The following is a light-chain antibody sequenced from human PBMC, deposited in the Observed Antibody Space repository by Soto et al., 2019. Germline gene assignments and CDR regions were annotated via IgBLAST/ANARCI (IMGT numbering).Light chain of an antibody. V-gene: IGKV1-39*01. CDR1: QSISSY. J-gene: IGKJ2*01. Sequence: DIQMTQSPSSLSPSVGDRVTITCRPSQSISSYLNWYQQKPGKAPKLLIYATSSLESGVPSRFSGSGSGTDFTLTISSLQPEDFATYYCQHSYSIPYTFGQGTKLEIK. CDR2: ATS. CDR3: QHSYSIPYT.